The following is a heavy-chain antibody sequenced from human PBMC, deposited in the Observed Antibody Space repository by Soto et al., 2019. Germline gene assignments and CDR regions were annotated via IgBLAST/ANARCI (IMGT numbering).Heavy chain of an antibody. J-gene: IGHJ4*03. V-gene: IGHV5-51*01. CDR3: AIHGTYYDILSGYYFDF. D-gene: IGHD3-9*01. CDR2: ISPCDSDT. CDR1: EYKMRSYR. Sequence: TNSNKGAEYKMRSYRSGWVRQIPGKGLEWMGIISPCDSDTKYSHSFQGQVTISADKSITTAYLQWNSLKASDTAMYYCAIHGTYYDILSGYYFDFWGHGTLVTVSS.